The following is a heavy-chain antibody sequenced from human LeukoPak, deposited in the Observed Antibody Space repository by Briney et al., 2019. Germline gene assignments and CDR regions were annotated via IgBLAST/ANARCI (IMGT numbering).Heavy chain of an antibody. J-gene: IGHJ4*02. CDR3: ARNSGWFRFDY. V-gene: IGHV3-7*03. Sequence: GGSLRLSCAASGFTFSNYWMDWVRQSPGKGLEWVANIKEDGSDKYYVDSVKGRFTISRDNAKNSLYLQMSSLRAEDTAVYYCARNSGWFRFDYWGQGTLATVSS. CDR2: IKEDGSDK. CDR1: GFTFSNYW. D-gene: IGHD6-19*01.